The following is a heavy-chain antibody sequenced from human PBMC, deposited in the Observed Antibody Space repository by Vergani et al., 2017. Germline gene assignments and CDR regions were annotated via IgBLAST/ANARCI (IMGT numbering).Heavy chain of an antibody. D-gene: IGHD6-19*01. V-gene: IGHV3-23*01. CDR1: GFTFSSYA. CDR2: ISGSGGST. Sequence: EVQLLESGGGLVQPGGSLRLSCAASGFTFSSYAMSWVRQAPGKGLEWVSAISGSGGSTYYADSVKGRFTISRDNSNNTLYLQMNSLRAEDTAVYYCANTEIAVAGTGGFDYWGQGTLVTVSS. CDR3: ANTEIAVAGTGGFDY. J-gene: IGHJ4*02.